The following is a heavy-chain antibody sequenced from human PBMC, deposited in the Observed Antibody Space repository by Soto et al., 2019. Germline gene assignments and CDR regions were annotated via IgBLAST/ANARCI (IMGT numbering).Heavy chain of an antibody. CDR2: IYYSGSP. CDR3: ARTKYQLLGVWFDP. D-gene: IGHD2-2*01. V-gene: IGHV4-30-4*01. Sequence: QVQLQESGPGLVKPSQTLSLTCTVSGGSISSGDYYWSWIRQPPGKGLEWIGYIYYSGSPYYNPSLKSGVTITVDTSKNQFSLKLSTVTAADTAVYYCARTKYQLLGVWFDPWGQGTLVTVSS. J-gene: IGHJ5*02. CDR1: GGSISSGDYY.